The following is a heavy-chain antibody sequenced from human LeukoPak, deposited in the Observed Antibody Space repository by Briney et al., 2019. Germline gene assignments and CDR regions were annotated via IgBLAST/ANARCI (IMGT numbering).Heavy chain of an antibody. J-gene: IGHJ5*02. Sequence: PSETLSLTCTVSGGSISSGSYYWSWIRQPAGKGLEWIGYIYYTGSTSYNPSLKSRVTMSLDASKNQFSLELNSVTPADTAVYYCARADVVPAAIYPGWFDPWGQGTLVTVSS. CDR1: GGSISSGSYY. CDR2: IYYTGST. D-gene: IGHD2-2*02. CDR3: ARADVVPAAIYPGWFDP. V-gene: IGHV4-61*10.